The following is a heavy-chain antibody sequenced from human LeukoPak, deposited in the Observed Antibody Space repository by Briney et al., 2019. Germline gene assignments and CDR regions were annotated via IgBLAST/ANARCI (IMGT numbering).Heavy chain of an antibody. Sequence: GGSLRLSCAASGFTFSSYAMSWVRQAPGKGLEWVSAISGSGGSTYYADSVKGRFTISGDNSKNTLYLQMNSLRAEDTAVYYCADTTIQQLYRYWGQGTLVTVSS. V-gene: IGHV3-23*01. J-gene: IGHJ4*02. D-gene: IGHD6-13*01. CDR2: ISGSGGST. CDR1: GFTFSSYA. CDR3: ADTTIQQLYRY.